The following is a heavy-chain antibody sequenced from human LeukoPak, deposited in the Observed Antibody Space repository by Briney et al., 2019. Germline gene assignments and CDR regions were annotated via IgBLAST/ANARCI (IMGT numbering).Heavy chain of an antibody. CDR2: ISTSGSTI. CDR1: GFTFSSYE. Sequence: GGSLRLSCAAPGFTFSSYEMNWVRQAPGKGLEWISYISTSGSTIYYADSVKGRFTISRDNAKNSLYLQMNSLRAEDTAVYYCARAGYYFDCWGQGTLVTVSS. J-gene: IGHJ4*02. V-gene: IGHV3-48*03. CDR3: ARAGYYFDC.